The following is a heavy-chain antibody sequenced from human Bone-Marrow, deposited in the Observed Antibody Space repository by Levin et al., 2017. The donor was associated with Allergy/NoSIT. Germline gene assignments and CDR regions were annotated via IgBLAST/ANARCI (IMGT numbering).Heavy chain of an antibody. CDR3: ARDSGSYAGSF. Sequence: GESLKISCKASGYIFTTYHMHWVRQAPGEGLEWMGQVHPAGGTTTYAQKFQDRVSLTRDTSTSTVYMELSGLRSEDTAMYYCARDSGSYAGSFWGQGTLVTVSS. CDR1: GYIFTTYH. V-gene: IGHV1-46*01. J-gene: IGHJ4*02. D-gene: IGHD3-22*01. CDR2: VHPAGGTT.